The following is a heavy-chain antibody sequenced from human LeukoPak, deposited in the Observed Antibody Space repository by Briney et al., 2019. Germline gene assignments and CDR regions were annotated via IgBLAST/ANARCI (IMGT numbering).Heavy chain of an antibody. Sequence: GGSLRLSCAASGFTFDDYGMRWVRQAPGKGLEWVSGISWNSGIRDYADSVKGRFTISRDNAKNSLYLQMNSLRAEDTALYYCAKEGGGSGRYSVDYWGQGTPVTVSS. CDR2: ISWNSGIR. V-gene: IGHV3-9*01. J-gene: IGHJ4*02. CDR1: GFTFDDYG. CDR3: AKEGGGSGRYSVDY. D-gene: IGHD3-10*01.